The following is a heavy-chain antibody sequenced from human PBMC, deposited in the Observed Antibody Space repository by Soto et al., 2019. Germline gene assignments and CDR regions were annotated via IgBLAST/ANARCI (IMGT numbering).Heavy chain of an antibody. D-gene: IGHD5-12*01. V-gene: IGHV3-23*01. J-gene: IGHJ3*02. CDR3: AKSSTRQWIRGAFDI. CDR1: GFNFNNYA. CDR2: VSPSGDAA. Sequence: EVQLLESGGGLVQPGGSLRLSCADSGFNFNNYAMHWVRQAPGKGLEWVSAVSPSGDAAYYTDSVKGRFTISRDNSKNTLYLQMNSLRAEDTALYYCAKSSTRQWIRGAFDIWGQGTMVTVSS.